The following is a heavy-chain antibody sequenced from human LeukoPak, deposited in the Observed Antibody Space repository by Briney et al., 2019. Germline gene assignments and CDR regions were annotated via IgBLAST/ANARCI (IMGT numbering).Heavy chain of an antibody. CDR3: ARRFGSSTLYYFDY. Sequence: PSETLSLTCAVYGGSFSGYYWSWIRQPPGKGLEWIGEINHSGSTNYNPSLKSRVTISVDTSKNQFSLKLSSVTAADTAVYYCARRFGSSTLYYFDYWGQGTLVTVSS. D-gene: IGHD6-13*01. CDR2: INHSGST. CDR1: GGSFSGYY. V-gene: IGHV4-34*01. J-gene: IGHJ4*02.